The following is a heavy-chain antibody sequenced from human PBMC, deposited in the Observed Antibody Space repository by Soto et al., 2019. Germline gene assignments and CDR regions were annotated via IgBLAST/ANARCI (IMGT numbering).Heavy chain of an antibody. CDR2: FSSGGGGT. J-gene: IGHJ4*02. CDR3: TKANRYCSGANCFTFDY. V-gene: IGHV3-23*01. CDR1: GFTFSNYA. D-gene: IGHD2-15*01. Sequence: EVQLLESGGGLLQPGGSLRLSCTASGFTFSNYAMSWVRQAPGKGLEWFSTFSSGGGGTYYADSVKGRFTISRDNSKNTLSLQMNSLRAEDTAVYYCTKANRYCSGANCFTFDYWGLGTLVTVSS.